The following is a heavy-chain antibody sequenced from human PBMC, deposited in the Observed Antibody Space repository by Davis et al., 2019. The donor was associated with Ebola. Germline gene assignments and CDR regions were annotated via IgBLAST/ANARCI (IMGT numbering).Heavy chain of an antibody. CDR1: GYTFTNYY. J-gene: IGHJ6*04. V-gene: IGHV1-46*01. CDR2: INPSSGST. D-gene: IGHD1-1*01. CDR3: ARDRVSGTTGMTDGGLYYYYAMDV. Sequence: ASVKVSCKASGYTFTNYYMHWVRQARGQGLEWMGRINPSSGSTSYAQKFQGRVTMTRDTSTSTAYMEFSSLRSEDTAVYYCARDRVSGTTGMTDGGLYYYYAMDVWGKGTAVTVSS.